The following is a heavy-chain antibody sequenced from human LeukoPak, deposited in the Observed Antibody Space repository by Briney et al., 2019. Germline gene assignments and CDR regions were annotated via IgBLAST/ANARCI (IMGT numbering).Heavy chain of an antibody. J-gene: IGHJ4*02. D-gene: IGHD2-2*01. CDR1: GFTFSSYW. CDR2: INTDGSST. V-gene: IGHV3-74*01. Sequence: PGGSLRLSCAASGFTFSSYWMHWVRQAPGKGLVWVSRINTDGSSTSYADSVKGRFTISGDNAKNTLYLQMNSLRAEDTAVYYCARSGYCSSTSCTRFDYWGQGTLVTVSS. CDR3: ARSGYCSSTSCTRFDY.